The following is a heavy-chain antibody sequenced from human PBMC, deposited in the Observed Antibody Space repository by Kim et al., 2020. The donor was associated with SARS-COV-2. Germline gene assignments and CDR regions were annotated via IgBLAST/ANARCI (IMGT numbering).Heavy chain of an antibody. CDR1: GGTFSSYA. CDR3: ARGTYYYDSSGYYYSDYGMDV. J-gene: IGHJ6*02. Sequence: SVKVSCKASGGTFSSYAISWVRQAPGQGLEWMGGIIPIFGTANYAQKFQGRVTITADESTSTAYMELSSLRSEDTAVYYCARGTYYYDSSGYYYSDYGMDVWGQGTTVTVSS. CDR2: IIPIFGTA. V-gene: IGHV1-69*13. D-gene: IGHD3-22*01.